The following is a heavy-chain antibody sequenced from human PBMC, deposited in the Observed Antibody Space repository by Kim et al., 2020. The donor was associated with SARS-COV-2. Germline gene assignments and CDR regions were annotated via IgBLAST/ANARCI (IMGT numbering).Heavy chain of an antibody. V-gene: IGHV3-30-3*01. Sequence: GGSLRLSCAASGFTFSSYAMHWVRQAPGKGLEWVAVISYDGSNKYYADSVKGRFTISRDNSKNTLYLQMNSLRAEDTAVYYCARDGGRTGALDYYYYYM. CDR2: ISYDGSNK. CDR3: ARDGGRTGALDYYYYYM. D-gene: IGHD3-10*01. J-gene: IGHJ6*03. CDR1: GFTFSSYA.